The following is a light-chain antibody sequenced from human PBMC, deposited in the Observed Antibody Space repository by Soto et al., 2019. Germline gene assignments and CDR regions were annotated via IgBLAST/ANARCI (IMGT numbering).Light chain of an antibody. J-gene: IGKJ2*03. CDR3: LQDNNFPYS. Sequence: AIQLTQSPSSLSASVGDRVTITCRVSQGIRNDLGWYQQKPGKAPKLLIYAASSLQTGVPSRFSGSGSETDFTLTINSLQPEDFATYYCLQDNNFPYSFGQGTKVDIK. CDR2: AAS. CDR1: QGIRND. V-gene: IGKV1-6*01.